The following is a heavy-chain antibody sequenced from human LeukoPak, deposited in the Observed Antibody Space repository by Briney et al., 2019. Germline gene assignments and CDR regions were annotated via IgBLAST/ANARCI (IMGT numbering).Heavy chain of an antibody. J-gene: IGHJ4*02. Sequence: GGSLRLSCAASGLTFDSYSMSWVRQAPGKGLEWVSYITSGSSTIYYPDSVKGRFTISRDNAKNSLYLQMNSLRAEDTAVYYCARPLRESGYFYFDYWGQGTLVTVSS. CDR2: ITSGSSTI. V-gene: IGHV3-48*04. CDR1: GLTFDSYS. CDR3: ARPLRESGYFYFDY. D-gene: IGHD3-3*01.